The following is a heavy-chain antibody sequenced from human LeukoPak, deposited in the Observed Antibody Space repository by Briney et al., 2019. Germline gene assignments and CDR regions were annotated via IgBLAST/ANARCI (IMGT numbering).Heavy chain of an antibody. Sequence: GESLQISCKGSGYIFTNYWIGWVRQMPGKGLEWMGIIYPGDSETRYSPSFQGQVTISADKSISTAYLQWSSLKASDTAMHYCARHYRLTYGMDVWGQGTTVTVSS. V-gene: IGHV5-51*01. CDR3: ARHYRLTYGMDV. CDR2: IYPGDSET. J-gene: IGHJ6*02. CDR1: GYIFTNYW. D-gene: IGHD1-14*01.